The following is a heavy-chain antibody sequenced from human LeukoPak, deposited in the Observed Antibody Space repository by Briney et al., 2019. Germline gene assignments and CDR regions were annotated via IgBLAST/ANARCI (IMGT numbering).Heavy chain of an antibody. Sequence: ASVKVSCKASGYTFPSYFMHWVRQAPGQGLEWMGIINPTGGSTTYAQKFQGRVTMTRDTSTSTVYMELSSLRSDDTAVYYCARTTARRFDYWGQGTLVTVSS. D-gene: IGHD6-6*01. J-gene: IGHJ4*02. CDR3: ARTTARRFDY. CDR1: GYTFPSYF. CDR2: INPTGGST. V-gene: IGHV1-46*01.